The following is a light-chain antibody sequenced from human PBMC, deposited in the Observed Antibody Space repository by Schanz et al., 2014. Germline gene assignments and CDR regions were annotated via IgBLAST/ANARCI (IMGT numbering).Light chain of an antibody. V-gene: IGKV3-15*01. Sequence: EIVMTQSPATLSVSPGERATLSCRASQSVGTRLAWYQQRPGQAPRLLIYGASNRATGIATRFSGSGFGTEFTLTISGLQSEDFAIYYCQQYHTSRTFGQGTKVEI. CDR1: QSVGTR. CDR2: GAS. J-gene: IGKJ1*01. CDR3: QQYHTSRT.